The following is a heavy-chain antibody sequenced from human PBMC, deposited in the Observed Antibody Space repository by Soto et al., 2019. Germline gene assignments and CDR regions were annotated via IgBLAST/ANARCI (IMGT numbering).Heavy chain of an antibody. CDR2: ISYDGSNK. J-gene: IGHJ4*02. D-gene: IGHD3-22*01. CDR1: GFTFSSYG. V-gene: IGHV3-30*03. CDR3: AREPEWVTMIVVVITELDY. Sequence: GGSLRLSCAASGFTFSSYGMHWVRQAPGKGLEWVAVISYDGSNKYYADSVKGRFTISRDNSKNTLYLQMNSLRAEDTAVYYCAREPEWVTMIVVVITELDYWGQGTLVTVSS.